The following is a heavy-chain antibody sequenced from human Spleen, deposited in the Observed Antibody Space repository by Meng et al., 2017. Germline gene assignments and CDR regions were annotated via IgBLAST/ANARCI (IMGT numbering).Heavy chain of an antibody. V-gene: IGHV4-38-2*01. CDR2: IYQSGST. CDR1: GYSITGSYN. CDR3: AGGAVVTLIFYHAMDV. D-gene: IGHD2-21*02. Sequence: GSLRLSCAVSGYSITGSYNWGWIRQSPGKGLEWIGSIYQSGSTYYNPSLKSRVTMSADTSKNQFSLKLTSVTAADTAVYYRAGGAVVTLIFYHAMDVWGQGTTVTVSS. J-gene: IGHJ6*02.